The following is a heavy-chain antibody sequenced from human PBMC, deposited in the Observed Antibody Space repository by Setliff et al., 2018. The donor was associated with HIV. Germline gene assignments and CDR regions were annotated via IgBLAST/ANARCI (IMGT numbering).Heavy chain of an antibody. CDR3: ARGPYYFDSSNYFDLYHFDY. CDR2: ISYSGST. V-gene: IGHV4-59*01. CDR1: GGSISSYY. J-gene: IGHJ4*02. Sequence: SETLSLTCTISGGSISSYYWSWIRQPPGKGLEWIGYISYSGSTNYNPSLKSRVTIPVDKSKNQFSLKLSSVTAADTAVYYCARGPYYFDSSNYFDLYHFDYWGQGTLVTVSS. D-gene: IGHD3-22*01.